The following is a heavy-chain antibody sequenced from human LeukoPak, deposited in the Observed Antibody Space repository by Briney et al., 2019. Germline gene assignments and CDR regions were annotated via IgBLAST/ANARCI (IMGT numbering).Heavy chain of an antibody. Sequence: GESLKISCKGSGYSFTSYWIGWVRQMPGKGLEWMGIIYPGDSDTRYSPSFQSQVTISADKSISTAYLQWSSLKASDTAMYYCARQECSGGSCYPIDAFDIWGQGTMVTVSS. CDR2: IYPGDSDT. D-gene: IGHD2-15*01. CDR1: GYSFTSYW. CDR3: ARQECSGGSCYPIDAFDI. V-gene: IGHV5-51*01. J-gene: IGHJ3*02.